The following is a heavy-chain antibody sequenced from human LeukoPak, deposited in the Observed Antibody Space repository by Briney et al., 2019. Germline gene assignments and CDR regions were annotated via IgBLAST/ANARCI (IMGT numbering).Heavy chain of an antibody. CDR1: GYTFTGYY. CDR2: INPNSGGT. J-gene: IGHJ4*02. Sequence: ASVKVSCKASGYTFTGYYMHWVRQAPGQGLEWMGWINPNSGGTNYAQKFQGRVTMTRDTSISTAYMELSRLRSDDTAVYYCARASVRGYSYGAPYGYWGQGTLVTVSS. V-gene: IGHV1-2*02. D-gene: IGHD5-18*01. CDR3: ARASVRGYSYGAPYGY.